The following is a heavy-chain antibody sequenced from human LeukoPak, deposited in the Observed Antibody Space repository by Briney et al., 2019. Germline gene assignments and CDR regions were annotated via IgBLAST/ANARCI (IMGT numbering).Heavy chain of an antibody. D-gene: IGHD3-16*01. CDR2: IIPIFGTA. CDR1: GGTFSSYA. Sequence: GSSVKASCKASGGTFSSYAISWVRQAPGQGLEWMGGIIPIFGTANYAQKFQGRVTIATDESTSTAYMELSSLRSEDTAVYYCAGGAYHYMDVWGKGTTVTVSS. V-gene: IGHV1-69*05. CDR3: AGGAYHYMDV. J-gene: IGHJ6*03.